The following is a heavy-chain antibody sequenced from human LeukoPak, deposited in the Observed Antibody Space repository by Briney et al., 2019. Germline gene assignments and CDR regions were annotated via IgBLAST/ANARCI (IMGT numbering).Heavy chain of an antibody. J-gene: IGHJ3*02. CDR3: ARSVYSSSSRGFYAFDI. CDR2: IKGDGSKE. Sequence: GGSLRLSCAASGFNFNNYYMSWVRQAPGKGLEWVANIKGDGSKEYYVDSVKGRFTISRDNSKNTLYLQMNSLRAEDTAVYYCARSVYSSSSRGFYAFDIWGQGTMVTVSS. V-gene: IGHV3-7*01. CDR1: GFNFNNYY. D-gene: IGHD6-6*01.